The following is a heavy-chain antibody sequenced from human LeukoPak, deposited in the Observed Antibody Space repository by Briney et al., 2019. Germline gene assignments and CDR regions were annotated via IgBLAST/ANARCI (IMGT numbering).Heavy chain of an antibody. J-gene: IGHJ2*01. Sequence: GASVKVSCKVSGYTFADYYMHWVQQAPGKGLEWMGLVDPEDGETIYAEKFQGRVTITADTSTDTAYMELSSLRSEDTAVYYCATSRTAVAAWYFDLWGRGTLVTVSS. V-gene: IGHV1-69-2*01. D-gene: IGHD6-19*01. CDR2: VDPEDGET. CDR3: ATSRTAVAAWYFDL. CDR1: GYTFADYY.